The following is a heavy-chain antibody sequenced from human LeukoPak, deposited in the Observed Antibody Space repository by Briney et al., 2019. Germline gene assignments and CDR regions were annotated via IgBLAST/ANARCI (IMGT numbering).Heavy chain of an antibody. CDR3: ARLDIGSCSGGACYGSF. CDR1: GYSFTNFW. Sequence: GESLKISCKASGYSFTNFWIAWVRQMPGKGLEWMGIIYPDDSETRSSPPFQGLVTISADKSISTAYVQWSSLKASDTAMYFCARLDIGSCSGGACYGSFWGQGTLVSVSS. V-gene: IGHV5-51*01. J-gene: IGHJ4*02. D-gene: IGHD2-15*01. CDR2: IYPDDSET.